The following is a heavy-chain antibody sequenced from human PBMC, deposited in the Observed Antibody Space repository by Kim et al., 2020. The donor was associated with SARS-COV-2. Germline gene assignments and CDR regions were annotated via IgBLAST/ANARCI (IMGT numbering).Heavy chain of an antibody. D-gene: IGHD3-22*01. J-gene: IGHJ3*01. V-gene: IGHV3-48*03. CDR1: GFTFSSYE. Sequence: GGSLRLSCVGSGFTFSSYEVNWVRQAPGKGLEWLSYISGSGGTIYYADSVRGRFNISRDNAKNSLYLQMNSLRAEDTAVYYCAREVPDYYDTSGYFYHTYVAAFDVWGQGTMVTVSS. CDR3: AREVPDYYDTSGYFYHTYVAAFDV. CDR2: ISGSGGTI.